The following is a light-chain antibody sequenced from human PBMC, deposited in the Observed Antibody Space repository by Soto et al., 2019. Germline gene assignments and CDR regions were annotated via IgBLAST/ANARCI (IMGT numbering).Light chain of an antibody. V-gene: IGLV2-11*01. CDR2: DVS. Sequence: QSALTQPRSVSGSPGQSVTISCTGTSSDVGGYNDVAWYQQHPGKAPKLIIYDVSRRPSGVPDRFSGSKSGNTASLTISGLQAEDEADYYCCSYAGTYTFDFGTGTKVTVL. CDR3: CSYAGTYTFD. J-gene: IGLJ1*01. CDR1: SSDVGGYND.